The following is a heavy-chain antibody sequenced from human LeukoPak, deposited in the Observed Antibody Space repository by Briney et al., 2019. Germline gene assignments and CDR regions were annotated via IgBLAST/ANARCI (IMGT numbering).Heavy chain of an antibody. CDR2: ISSSSSTI. V-gene: IGHV3-48*01. Sequence: GGSLRLSCAASGFTFSSYSMNWVRQAPGKGLEWVSYISSSSSTIYYADSVKGRFTISRDNAKNSLYLQMNSLRAEDTAVYYCAKDRTIVGAISWGQGTLVTVSS. CDR1: GFTFSSYS. CDR3: AKDRTIVGAIS. J-gene: IGHJ5*02. D-gene: IGHD1-26*01.